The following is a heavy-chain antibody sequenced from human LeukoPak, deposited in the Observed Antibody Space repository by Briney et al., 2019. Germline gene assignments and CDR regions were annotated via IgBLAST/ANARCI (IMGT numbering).Heavy chain of an antibody. CDR3: ARALSVAGRDYYYGMDV. CDR2: ISSSSSTI. V-gene: IGHV3-48*04. D-gene: IGHD6-19*01. CDR1: GFTFSSYS. Sequence: GGSLRLSCAASGFTFSSYSMNWVRQAPGKGLEWVSYISSSSSTIYYADSVKGRFTISRDNAKNSLYLQMNSLRAEDTAVYYCARALSVAGRDYYYGMDVWGQGTTVTVSS. J-gene: IGHJ6*02.